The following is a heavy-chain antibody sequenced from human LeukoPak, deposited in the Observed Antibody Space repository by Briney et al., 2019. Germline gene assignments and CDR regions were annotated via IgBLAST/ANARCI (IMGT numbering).Heavy chain of an antibody. V-gene: IGHV4-39*07. Sequence: PSETLSLTCTVSGGSISSSSYYWGWIRQPPGKGLEWIGSIYYSGSTNYNPSLKSRVTISVDTSKNQFSLKLSSVTAADTAVYYCARLRYGDSNFDYWGQGTLVTVSS. J-gene: IGHJ4*02. CDR2: IYYSGST. CDR3: ARLRYGDSNFDY. D-gene: IGHD4-17*01. CDR1: GGSISSSSYY.